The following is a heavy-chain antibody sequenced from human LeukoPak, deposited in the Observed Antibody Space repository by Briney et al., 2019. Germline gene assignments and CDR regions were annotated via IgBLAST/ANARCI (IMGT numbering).Heavy chain of an antibody. V-gene: IGHV1-18*01. D-gene: IGHD4-23*01. CDR3: ARDHSYGGKELAY. CDR2: ISAYNGNT. Sequence: ASVKVSCKASGYTFSSYGMSWVRQAPGQSLEWMGWISAYNGNTNYAQKFQDRVTMTTGTSTSTAYMELRSLRSDDTAVYYCARDHSYGGKELAYWGQGTLVTVSS. CDR1: GYTFSSYG. J-gene: IGHJ4*02.